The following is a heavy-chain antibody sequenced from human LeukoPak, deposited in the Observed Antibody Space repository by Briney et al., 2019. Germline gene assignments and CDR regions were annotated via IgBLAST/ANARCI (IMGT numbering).Heavy chain of an antibody. CDR3: IIDGFLQRWFFDY. V-gene: IGHV3-15*01. Sequence: GGSLRLSCAASGITFSKAWMSWVRQAPGKGLEWVGRIKSKTDGGTTDYAAPVKGRFTISRDDSKNTLYLQMNSLKTEDTAVYYCIIDGFLQRWFFDYWGQGTLVTVSS. CDR2: IKSKTDGGTT. D-gene: IGHD5-18*01. J-gene: IGHJ4*02. CDR1: GITFSKAW.